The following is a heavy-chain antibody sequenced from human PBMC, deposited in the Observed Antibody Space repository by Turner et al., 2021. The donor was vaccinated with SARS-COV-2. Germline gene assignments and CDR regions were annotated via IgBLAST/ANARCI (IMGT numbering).Heavy chain of an antibody. Sequence: QVQLVQSGAEVKKPGSSVKVSCKASGGTFSSYTISWVRQAPGQGLEWMGRIIPILGIPNYAQKFQCRVTITADKSTSTAYMELSSLRSEDTAVYYCARDLPYYYDSSGLTSDAFDIWGQGTMVTVSS. CDR2: IIPILGIP. V-gene: IGHV1-69*08. J-gene: IGHJ3*02. D-gene: IGHD3-22*01. CDR3: ARDLPYYYDSSGLTSDAFDI. CDR1: GGTFSSYT.